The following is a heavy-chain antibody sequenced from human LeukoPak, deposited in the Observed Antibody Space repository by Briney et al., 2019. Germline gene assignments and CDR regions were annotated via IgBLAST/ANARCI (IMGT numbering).Heavy chain of an antibody. V-gene: IGHV3-7*04. Sequence: GGSLRLSCAGSGFSITNYWMTWVRQAPGKGLEWVAIINKDGSEKYFVDSVKGRFSISRDNAKNSVYLDMNSLRVEDTAVHFCAGGLGWVFDYWGQGILVSVPS. CDR2: INKDGSEK. CDR3: AGGLGWVFDY. D-gene: IGHD4-23*01. J-gene: IGHJ4*02. CDR1: GFSITNYW.